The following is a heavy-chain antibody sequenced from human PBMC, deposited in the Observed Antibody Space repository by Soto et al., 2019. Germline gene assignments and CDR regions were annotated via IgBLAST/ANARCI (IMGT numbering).Heavy chain of an antibody. D-gene: IGHD3-10*01. V-gene: IGHV3-23*01. J-gene: IGHJ4*02. Sequence: GGSLRLSCAASGFSFSSYAMSWFRQAPGKGLEWVSAISGSGGSTYYADSVKGRFTISRDNSKNTLYLQMNSLRAEDTAVYYCAKDPHPFPGASAGVDYGARGPLLTVSS. CDR1: GFSFSSYA. CDR3: AKDPHPFPGASAGVDY. CDR2: ISGSGGST.